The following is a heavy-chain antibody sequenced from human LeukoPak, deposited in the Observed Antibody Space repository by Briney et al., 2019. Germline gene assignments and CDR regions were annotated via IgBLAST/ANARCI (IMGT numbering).Heavy chain of an antibody. V-gene: IGHV1-69*01. CDR2: IIPIFGTA. J-gene: IGHJ4*02. CDR3: ARAEGVGATERGPYDY. CDR1: GGTFSSYA. Sequence: GSSVKVSCKASGGTFSSYAISWVRQAPGQGLEWMGGIIPIFGTANYAQKFQGRVTITADESTSTAYMELSSLRSEDTAVYYCARAEGVGATERGPYDYWGQGTLVTVSS. D-gene: IGHD1-26*01.